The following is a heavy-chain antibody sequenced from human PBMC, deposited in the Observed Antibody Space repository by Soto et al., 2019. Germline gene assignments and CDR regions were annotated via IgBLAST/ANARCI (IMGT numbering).Heavy chain of an antibody. V-gene: IGHV3-23*01. J-gene: IGHJ4*02. CDR3: AKDFRPSPLDY. CDR2: ISGSGGST. CDR1: GFTCSSNA. D-gene: IGHD6-6*01. Sequence: GGSLRLSCADSGFTCSSNAMSWVRQAPGKGLEWVSAISGSGGSTYYADSVKGRFTISRDNSKNTLYLQMNSLRAEDTAVYYCAKDFRPSPLDYWGQGTLVTVSS.